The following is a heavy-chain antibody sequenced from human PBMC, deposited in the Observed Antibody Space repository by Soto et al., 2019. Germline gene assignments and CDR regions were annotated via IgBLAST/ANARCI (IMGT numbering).Heavy chain of an antibody. D-gene: IGHD3-22*01. CDR1: GGSISSSSYY. CDR3: ASPYYYDSSGYPVVAFDI. CDR2: IYYSGST. J-gene: IGHJ3*02. Sequence: SETLSLTCTVAGGSISSSSYYWGWIRQPPGKGLEWIGSIYYSGSTCYNPSLTSRVTISVDTSKNQFSLKLSSVTAADTAVYYCASPYYYDSSGYPVVAFDIWGQGTMVTVSS. V-gene: IGHV4-39*01.